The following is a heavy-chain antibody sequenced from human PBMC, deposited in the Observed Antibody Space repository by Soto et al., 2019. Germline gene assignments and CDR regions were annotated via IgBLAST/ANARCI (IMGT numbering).Heavy chain of an antibody. Sequence: QVQLVQSGAEVKKPGASVKVSCKASGYTFTNYAFSWVRQAPGQGLEWMGWISAYNGNTNYPQKLQGRVTMTTDTSTSTAYLGLRSLAADDTAVYCCAGDPAAACRFDCWGQGTLVTVSS. D-gene: IGHD6-13*01. CDR2: ISAYNGNT. J-gene: IGHJ4*02. CDR3: AGDPAAACRFDC. CDR1: GYTFTNYA. V-gene: IGHV1-18*01.